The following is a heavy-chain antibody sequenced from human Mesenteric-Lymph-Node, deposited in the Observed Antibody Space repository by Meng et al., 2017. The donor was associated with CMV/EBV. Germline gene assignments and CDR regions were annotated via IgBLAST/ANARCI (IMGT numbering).Heavy chain of an antibody. CDR2: VYYSGIT. CDR1: GGSISSYY. Sequence: SETLSLTCTVSGGSISSYYWSWIRQPPGKRLEWIGYVYYSGITDYNPSLKSRVTISVDSSKNQFSLNLSSVTAADTAVYFCARGVGSSSSYPYYYGMDVWGQGTTVPSP. V-gene: IGHV4-59*01. CDR3: ARGVGSSSSYPYYYGMDV. D-gene: IGHD6-6*01. J-gene: IGHJ6*02.